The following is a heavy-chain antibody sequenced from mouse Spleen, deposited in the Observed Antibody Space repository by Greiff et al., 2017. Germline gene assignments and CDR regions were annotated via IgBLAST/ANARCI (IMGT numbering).Heavy chain of an antibody. J-gene: IGHJ4*01. CDR3: ARHYPTHYAMDY. CDR2: IWSDGST. V-gene: IGHV2-6-1*01. Sequence: QVQLKETGPGLVAPSQSLSITCTVSGFSLTSYGVHWVRQPPGKGLEWLVVIWSDGSTNYNSALKSRLSISKDNSKSQVFLKMNSLQTDDTAMYYCARHYPTHYAMDYWGQGTSVTVSS. CDR1: GFSLTSYG. D-gene: IGHD2-10*01.